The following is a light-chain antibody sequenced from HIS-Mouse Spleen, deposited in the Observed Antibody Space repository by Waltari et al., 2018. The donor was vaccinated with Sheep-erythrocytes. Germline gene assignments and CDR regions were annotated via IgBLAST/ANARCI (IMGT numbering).Light chain of an antibody. CDR1: QSVSSN. CDR3: QQYNNWPET. CDR2: GAS. J-gene: IGKJ1*01. V-gene: IGKV3-15*01. Sequence: EIVMTQSPATLSVSPGERATLPCRASQSVSSNLAWYQQKPGQAPRLLIYGASTRATGIPARFSGSGSGTEFTLTISSMQSEDFAVYYCQQYNNWPETLGQGTKVEIK.